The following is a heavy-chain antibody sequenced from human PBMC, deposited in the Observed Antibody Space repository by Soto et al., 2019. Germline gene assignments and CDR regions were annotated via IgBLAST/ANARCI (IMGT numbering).Heavy chain of an antibody. CDR1: GFTFSSYG. V-gene: IGHV3-30-3*01. D-gene: IGHD3-3*01. CDR3: ARDLQVAIFGVVIRYYGMDV. CDR2: ISYDGSDK. Sequence: GGSLRLSCAAPGFTFSSYGMHWVRQAPGQGLDWVAFISYDGSDKFYADSVKGRFTISRDNSKNTLYLQMNSLTTEDTALYYCARDLQVAIFGVVIRYYGMDVWGQGTTVTVSS. J-gene: IGHJ6*02.